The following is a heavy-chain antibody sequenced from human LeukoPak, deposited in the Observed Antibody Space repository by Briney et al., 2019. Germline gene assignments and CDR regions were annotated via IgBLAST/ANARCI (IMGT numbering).Heavy chain of an antibody. D-gene: IGHD6-19*01. V-gene: IGHV3-7*01. CDR1: GFTFSSYW. CDR3: AKDAGWYKYYYYMDV. CDR2: INQDESEK. J-gene: IGHJ6*03. Sequence: GGSLRLSCAASGFTFSSYWMNWVRQAPGKGLEWVANINQDESEKYYVDSVKGRFTISRDNSKNTLYLQMNSLRAEDTAVYYCAKDAGWYKYYYYMDVWGKGTTVTVSS.